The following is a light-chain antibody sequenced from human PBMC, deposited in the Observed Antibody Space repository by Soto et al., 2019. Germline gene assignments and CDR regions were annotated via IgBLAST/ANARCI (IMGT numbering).Light chain of an antibody. CDR3: QQYGSSRT. V-gene: IGKV3-20*01. CDR2: GAS. CDR1: QSVSSSY. Sequence: EIVLTQSPGTLSFSPGERATLTCRASQSVSSSYLAWFQQKPGQAPRLLIYGASSRATGIPDRFSGSGSGTDFTLTISRLEPEDFAVYYWQQYGSSRTFGQGTKVDIK. J-gene: IGKJ1*01.